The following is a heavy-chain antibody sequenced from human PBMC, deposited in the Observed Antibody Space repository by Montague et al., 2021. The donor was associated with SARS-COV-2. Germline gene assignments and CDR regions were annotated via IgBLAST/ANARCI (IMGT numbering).Heavy chain of an antibody. V-gene: IGHV4-4*02. CDR2: FCHRLST. CDR3: ARQIQQVVLSPAKLTNWFDP. CDR1: VASMTSRTR. J-gene: IGHJ5*02. Sequence: SETLSLTCTVSVASMTSRTRSQLVRPHLWTPPARIGQFCHRLSTNYNPSLKSRLTLSLDKSKNQFSLNLSSVTAADTAIYYCARQIQQVVLSPAKLTNWFDPWGLGTLVTVSS. D-gene: IGHD2-15*01.